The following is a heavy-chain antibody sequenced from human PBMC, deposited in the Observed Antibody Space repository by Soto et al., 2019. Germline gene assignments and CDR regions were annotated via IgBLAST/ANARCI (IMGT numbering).Heavy chain of an antibody. Sequence: SETLSLTCTVSGGSISSGNYYWSWIRQPPGKGLEWIGFISYSGSTYYNASLKSRFTISVDTSKNQFSLNLSFVTAADTAVYYYATMGTPATGLYYFDYWGQGTLVTVS. CDR1: GGSISSGNYY. CDR3: ATMGTPATGLYYFDY. CDR2: ISYSGST. V-gene: IGHV4-30-4*01. D-gene: IGHD1-7*01. J-gene: IGHJ4*02.